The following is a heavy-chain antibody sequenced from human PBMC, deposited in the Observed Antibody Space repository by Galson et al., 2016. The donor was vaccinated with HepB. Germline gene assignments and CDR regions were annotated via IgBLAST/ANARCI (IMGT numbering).Heavy chain of an antibody. J-gene: IGHJ6*02. CDR2: IRHSGGRT. V-gene: IGHV3-23*01. D-gene: IGHD2-15*01. Sequence: SLRLSCAASGFTFSSYAMTWVRQAPGKGLEWVSGIRHSGGRTYYADSVNGRFTISRDNSKNTLYLQMNSLRAEDTAVYYCAKLEGGLTYYGMDVWGHRTTVTVSS. CDR1: GFTFSSYA. CDR3: AKLEGGLTYYGMDV.